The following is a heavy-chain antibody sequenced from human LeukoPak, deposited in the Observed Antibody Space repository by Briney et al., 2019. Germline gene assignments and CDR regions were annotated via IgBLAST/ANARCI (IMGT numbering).Heavy chain of an antibody. CDR2: IRHSGST. J-gene: IGHJ4*02. CDR3: ARGGDCRTSDCPQGDLFDA. CDR1: GGFFSGCF. D-gene: IGHD2-2*01. V-gene: IGHV4-34*01. Sequence: PSETLSLTWAVDGGFFSGCFWTWIRQPPGKGLEWIGAIRHSGSTNHNPSLKSRVTLSVDTSKNQCSLRLTSVTAADTALYYCARGGDCRTSDCPQGDLFDAWSQGTLVTASS.